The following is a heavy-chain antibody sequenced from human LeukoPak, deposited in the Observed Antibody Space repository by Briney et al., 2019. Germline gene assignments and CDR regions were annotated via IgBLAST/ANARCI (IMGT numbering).Heavy chain of an antibody. CDR2: IYPGDSDT. D-gene: IGHD5-12*01. J-gene: IGHJ4*02. V-gene: IGHV5-51*01. CDR3: GRGGYSGYEFDC. CDR1: GYSFSTNW. Sequence: GESLKISCRASGYSFSTNWIGWVRQMPGEGLERMGVIYPGDSDTRYSPSFQGQVTISADKSISTAYLQWSSLKASDTAMYYCGRGGYSGYEFDCWGPGTLVTVSS.